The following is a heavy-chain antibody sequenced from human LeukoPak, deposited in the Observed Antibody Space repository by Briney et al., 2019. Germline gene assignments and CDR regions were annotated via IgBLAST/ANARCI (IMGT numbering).Heavy chain of an antibody. D-gene: IGHD1-26*01. Sequence: ASVKVSCKASGYTFTNYYIHWVRQAPGQGLEWMGIINPSGGSTNYAQKFQGRVTVTRATSTSTVCMELSSLRSEDTAVYYCAMPRTGSYYYFDYWGQGTLVTVSS. V-gene: IGHV1-46*03. CDR1: GYTFTNYY. CDR2: INPSGGST. CDR3: AMPRTGSYYYFDY. J-gene: IGHJ4*02.